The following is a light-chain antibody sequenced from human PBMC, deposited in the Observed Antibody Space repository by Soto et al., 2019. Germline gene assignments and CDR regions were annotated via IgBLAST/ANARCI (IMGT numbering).Light chain of an antibody. J-gene: IGKJ4*01. CDR1: QDIDKY. CDR2: HAS. CDR3: QQYDNLPLS. V-gene: IGKV1-33*01. Sequence: DIQMTQSPSSLSASVGARVTITCQASQDIDKYLNWYQQKPGKAPKLLIYHASNLETGVTSRFSGSRSGTDFTFTIISLQPEDIATYYCQQYDNLPLSVGGGTKVEIK.